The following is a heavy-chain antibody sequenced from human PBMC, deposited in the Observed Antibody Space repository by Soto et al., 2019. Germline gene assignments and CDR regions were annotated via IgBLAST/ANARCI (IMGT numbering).Heavy chain of an antibody. V-gene: IGHV1-2*02. Sequence: QVQLVQSGAEVKKPGASVKVSCKASGYTFTGYYMHWVRQAPGQGLEWMGWINPNSGGTNYAQKLKGRVTMTRDTSISTAYMELSRLRSDDTAVYYCARQTMTDAFDIWGQGTMVTVSS. CDR2: INPNSGGT. CDR3: ARQTMTDAFDI. D-gene: IGHD3-22*01. J-gene: IGHJ3*02. CDR1: GYTFTGYY.